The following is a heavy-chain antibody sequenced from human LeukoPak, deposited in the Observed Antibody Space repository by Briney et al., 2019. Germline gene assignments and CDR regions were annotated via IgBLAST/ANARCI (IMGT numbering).Heavy chain of an antibody. Sequence: ASVKVSCKASGYTFTVYYIHWVRQAPGQGLEWMGWINPNSGGTNYAQRFQGRVTMTRDTSFSTAYMELSRLRSDDTAVYYCALNDYGDGLGYWGQGTLVTVVS. D-gene: IGHD4-17*01. CDR1: GYTFTVYY. V-gene: IGHV1-2*02. CDR3: ALNDYGDGLGY. J-gene: IGHJ4*02. CDR2: INPNSGGT.